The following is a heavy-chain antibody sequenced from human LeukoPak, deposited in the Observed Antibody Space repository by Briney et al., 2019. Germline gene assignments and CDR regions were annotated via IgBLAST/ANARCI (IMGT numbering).Heavy chain of an antibody. D-gene: IGHD3-16*02. Sequence: GASVEVSFTASGYTFTSYGISWVRQAPGQGLEWMGWISAYNGNTNYAQKLQGRVTMTTDTSTSTAYMELRSLRSDDTAVYYCAGHRLSRTLGFDYWGQGTLVTVSS. J-gene: IGHJ4*02. V-gene: IGHV1-18*01. CDR1: GYTFTSYG. CDR3: AGHRLSRTLGFDY. CDR2: ISAYNGNT.